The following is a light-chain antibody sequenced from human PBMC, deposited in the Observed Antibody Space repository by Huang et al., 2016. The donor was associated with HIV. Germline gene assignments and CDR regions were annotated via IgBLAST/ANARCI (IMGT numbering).Light chain of an antibody. J-gene: IGKJ1*01. V-gene: IGKV1-39*01. CDR1: QNITKS. CDR2: TAS. CDR3: QQSFSVPRT. Sequence: DIQMTQSPPSLSASVGDRVTFTFRANQNITKSLNWYQQKPGKAPKLLIYTASTLESGVPSRFSGCGSGSRFTLNITNLQPEDFATYYCQQSFSVPRTFG.